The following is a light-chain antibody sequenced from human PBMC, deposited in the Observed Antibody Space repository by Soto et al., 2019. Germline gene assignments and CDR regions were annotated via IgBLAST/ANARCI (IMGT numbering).Light chain of an antibody. Sequence: QSVLTQPPSASGSPGQSVTISCTGTSSEVGGYNYVSWYQKYPGRAPKLMIYEVTKRPSGVPDRFSGSKSGNTASLTVSGLQAEDEADYYCSSYAASNNFYFVFGGGTKVTVL. V-gene: IGLV2-8*01. CDR2: EVT. CDR3: SSYAASNNFYFV. CDR1: SSEVGGYNY. J-gene: IGLJ3*02.